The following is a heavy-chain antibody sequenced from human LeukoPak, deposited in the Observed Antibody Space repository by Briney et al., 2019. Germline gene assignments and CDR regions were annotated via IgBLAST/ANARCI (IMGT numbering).Heavy chain of an antibody. J-gene: IGHJ5*02. CDR1: GYSISSGYY. V-gene: IGHV4-38-2*02. Sequence: PSETLSLTCTVSGYSISSGYYWSWIRQPPGKGLEWIGEINHSGSTNYNPSLKSRVTISVDTSKNQFSLKLSSVTAADTAAYYCARGRSSRSWFDPWGQGTLVTVSS. D-gene: IGHD6-13*01. CDR3: ARGRSSRSWFDP. CDR2: INHSGST.